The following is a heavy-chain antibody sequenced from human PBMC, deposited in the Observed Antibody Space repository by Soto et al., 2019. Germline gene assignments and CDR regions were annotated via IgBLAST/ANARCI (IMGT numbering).Heavy chain of an antibody. CDR3: AREEVPDSGSYHY. D-gene: IGHD1-26*01. V-gene: IGHV3-30-3*01. CDR2: ISYDGSNK. J-gene: IGHJ4*02. CDR1: GFTFSSYA. Sequence: GGSLRLSCAASGFTFSSYAMHWVRQAPGKGLEWVAVISYDGSNKYYADSVKGRFTISRDNSKNTLYLQMNSLRAEDTAVYYCAREEVPDSGSYHYWGQGTLVTVSS.